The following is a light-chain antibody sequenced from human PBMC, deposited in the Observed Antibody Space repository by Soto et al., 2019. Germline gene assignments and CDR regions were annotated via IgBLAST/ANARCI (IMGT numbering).Light chain of an antibody. CDR3: QKFNTAPLT. Sequence: DIQMTQSPSSLSASVGDRVTITCRASQDISVYLAWYQQKPGKVSKLLIYSASTLQSGVPSRFSGSGSGTDFTLTISSLRPEDVATYFCQKFNTAPLTFGQGTRLEIK. V-gene: IGKV1-27*01. J-gene: IGKJ5*01. CDR1: QDISVY. CDR2: SAS.